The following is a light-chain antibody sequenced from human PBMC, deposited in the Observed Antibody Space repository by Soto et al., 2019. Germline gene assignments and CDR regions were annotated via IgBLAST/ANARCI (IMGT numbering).Light chain of an antibody. J-gene: IGLJ2*01. CDR2: DVN. Sequence: QSALTQPASVSGSPGQSITISCTGTNSDVGRYNYVSWYQQHPGKVPKLLIYDVNNRPSGVSNRFSGSKSGNTASLTISGLQPEDEADYYCSSYTSSTAVVFGGGTKVTVL. CDR3: SSYTSSTAVV. CDR1: NSDVGRYNY. V-gene: IGLV2-14*03.